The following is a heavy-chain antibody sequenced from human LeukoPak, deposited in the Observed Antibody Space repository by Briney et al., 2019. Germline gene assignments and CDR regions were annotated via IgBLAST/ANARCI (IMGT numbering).Heavy chain of an antibody. CDR2: MNPNSGNT. CDR1: GYTFTSYD. V-gene: IGHV1-8*03. Sequence: ASVKVSCKASGYTFTSYDINWVRQATGQGLEWMGWMNPNSGNTGYAQKFQGRVTITRNTSISTAYMELSSLRSEDTAVYYCARGASGGRRLFVGPQKNFDYWGQGTLVTVSS. J-gene: IGHJ4*02. CDR3: ARGASGGRRLFVGPQKNFDY. D-gene: IGHD2-15*01.